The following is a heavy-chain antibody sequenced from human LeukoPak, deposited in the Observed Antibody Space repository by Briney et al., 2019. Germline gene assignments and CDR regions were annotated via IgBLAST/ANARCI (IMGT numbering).Heavy chain of an antibody. CDR2: INPNSGGT. Sequence: ASVKVSCKASGYTLTGYYMHWVRQAPGQGLEWMGWINPNSGGTNYAQKFQGRVTMTRDTSISTAYMELSRLRSDDTAVYYCASDEGRIAVAATWGQGTLVTVSS. CDR1: GYTLTGYY. V-gene: IGHV1-2*02. J-gene: IGHJ4*02. D-gene: IGHD6-19*01. CDR3: ASDEGRIAVAAT.